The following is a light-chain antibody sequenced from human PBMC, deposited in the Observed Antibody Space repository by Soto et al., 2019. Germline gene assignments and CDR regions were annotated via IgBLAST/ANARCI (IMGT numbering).Light chain of an antibody. CDR1: DRNSRW. V-gene: IGKV1-5*01. CDR2: YAS. J-gene: IGKJ1*01. Sequence: DIQMTQSPSTLSASVGDRFSITCRARDRNSRWRAWYQQKPGETPKILIYYASSLETGAPSRCSGRGSGTDFTLTVTSLQPDDSAIYYCQQYNTYSRTFGQGTSVEIK. CDR3: QQYNTYSRT.